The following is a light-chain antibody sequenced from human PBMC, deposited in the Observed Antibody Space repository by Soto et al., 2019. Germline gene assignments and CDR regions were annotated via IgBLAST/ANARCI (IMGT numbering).Light chain of an antibody. CDR3: MQGTHWPYT. V-gene: IGKV2-30*01. Sequence: GVMTQSTLSLPVTLGQPASISCRTSQSLVYSDGHTYLNWFQQRPGQSPRRLIYTVSNRASGVSDRISGSGSGSDSTLKISRVEAEDVGVDYCMQGTHWPYTFGQGTKLEIK. CDR1: QSLVYSDGHTY. J-gene: IGKJ2*01. CDR2: TVS.